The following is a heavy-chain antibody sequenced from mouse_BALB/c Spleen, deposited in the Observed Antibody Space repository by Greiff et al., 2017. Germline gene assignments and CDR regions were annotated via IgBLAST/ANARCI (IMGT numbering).Heavy chain of an antibody. Sequence: EVKLVESGGGLVKPGGSLKLSCAASGFTFSDYYMYWVRQTPEKRLEWVATISDGGSYTYYPDSVKGRFTISRDNARNILYLQMSSLRSEDTAMYYCERDRGYVPYYFDYWGQGTTLTVSS. J-gene: IGHJ2*01. CDR1: GFTFSDYY. CDR2: ISDGGSYT. CDR3: ERDRGYVPYYFDY. D-gene: IGHD2-14*01. V-gene: IGHV5-4*02.